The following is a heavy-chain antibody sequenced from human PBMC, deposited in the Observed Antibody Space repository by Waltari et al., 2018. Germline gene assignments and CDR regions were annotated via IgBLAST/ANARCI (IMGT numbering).Heavy chain of an antibody. CDR3: AREISATINFDS. Sequence: QVQLVQSGAEVKQPGDSVKVSCEASGFSFSNDHVHWVRQAPGQGLEWRGIIHPAGGATDYPQNLKGRVTLTTDTSTNTVYMELTSLRSEDTAVYYCAREISATINFDSWGQGTLVTVSS. V-gene: IGHV1-46*04. D-gene: IGHD2-2*02. J-gene: IGHJ4*02. CDR1: GFSFSNDH. CDR2: IHPAGGAT.